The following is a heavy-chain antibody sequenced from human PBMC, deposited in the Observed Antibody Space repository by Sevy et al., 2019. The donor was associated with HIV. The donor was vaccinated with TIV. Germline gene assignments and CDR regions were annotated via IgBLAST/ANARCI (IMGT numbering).Heavy chain of an antibody. Sequence: GGSLRLSCAASGFTFSSYAMHWVRQAPGKGLEWVAVISYDGSNKYYAYSVKGRFTNSSDNSKNTPSLQMNSLRAVDTAVDYGARDKAGGCRGSSGYGDFDYWGQGTLVTVSS. V-gene: IGHV3-30-3*01. CDR2: ISYDGSNK. CDR3: ARDKAGGCRGSSGYGDFDY. D-gene: IGHD6-13*01. CDR1: GFTFSSYA. J-gene: IGHJ4*02.